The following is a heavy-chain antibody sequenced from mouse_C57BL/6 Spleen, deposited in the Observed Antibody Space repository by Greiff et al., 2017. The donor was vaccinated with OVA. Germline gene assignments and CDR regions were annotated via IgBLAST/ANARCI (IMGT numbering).Heavy chain of an antibody. D-gene: IGHD2-4*01. V-gene: IGHV1-26*01. CDR3: ARRYYDYDAYAMDY. J-gene: IGHJ4*01. CDR2: IYPKNGGT. CDR1: GYTFTDYY. Sequence: EVKLQQSGPELVKPGASVKISCKASGYTFTDYYMNWVKQSHGKSLEWIGDIYPKNGGTSYNQKFKGKATLTVDKSSSTAYMELRSLTSEDSSVYYFARRYYDYDAYAMDYWGQGTSVTVSS.